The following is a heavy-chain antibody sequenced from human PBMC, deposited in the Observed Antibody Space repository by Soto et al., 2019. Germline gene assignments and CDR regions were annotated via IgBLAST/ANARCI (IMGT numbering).Heavy chain of an antibody. CDR1: GGSISSGGYY. J-gene: IGHJ6*02. CDR2: IYYSGST. V-gene: IGHV4-31*03. CDR3: AREARPDYDYVWGSYRYYYYGMDV. D-gene: IGHD3-16*02. Sequence: SETLSLTCTVSGGSISSGGYYWSWIRQHPGKGLEWIGYIYYSGSTYYNPSLKSRVTISVDTSKNQFSLKLSSVTAADTAVYYCAREARPDYDYVWGSYRYYYYGMDVWGQGTTVTVS.